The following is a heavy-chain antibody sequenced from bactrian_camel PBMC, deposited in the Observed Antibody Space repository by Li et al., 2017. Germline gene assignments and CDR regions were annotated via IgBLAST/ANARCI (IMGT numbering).Heavy chain of an antibody. CDR1: GSTFSTLG. Sequence: DVQLVESGGGLVQPGGSLRLSCAASGSTFSTLGMTWVRQAPGKGLEWVSSITRSGDGTYYSDSVKGRLTISRDDFKNTLYLQLNSLKPEDTALYYCGTGGGTAPPRHWGQGTQVTVS. CDR3: GTGGGTAPPRH. J-gene: IGHJ4*01. V-gene: IGHV3S40*01. D-gene: IGHD8*01. CDR2: ITRSGDGT.